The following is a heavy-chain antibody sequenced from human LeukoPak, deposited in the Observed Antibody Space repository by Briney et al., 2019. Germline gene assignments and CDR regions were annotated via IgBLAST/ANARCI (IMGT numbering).Heavy chain of an antibody. Sequence: SETLSLTCAVSGGSISSNNWWSWVRQPPGKGLEWIGEIYHSGNANYNPSLKTRVTMSVDKSKNQFSLILSSVTAADTAVYYCARDVGARLSGFWGLGTLVTVSS. CDR2: IYHSGNA. D-gene: IGHD6-6*01. CDR3: ARDVGARLSGF. V-gene: IGHV4-4*02. CDR1: GGSISSNNW. J-gene: IGHJ4*02.